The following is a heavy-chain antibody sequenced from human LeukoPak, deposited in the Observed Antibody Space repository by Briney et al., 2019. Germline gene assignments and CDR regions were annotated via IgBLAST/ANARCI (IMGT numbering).Heavy chain of an antibody. CDR2: IYSGGST. CDR3: ASITGAGPDYFDY. J-gene: IGHJ4*02. Sequence: GGSLRLSCAASGFTVSSNYMSWVRQAPGKGLEWVSVIYSGGSTYYADSVKGRFTISRDNSKNTLYLQMNSLRAEDTAVYYCASITGAGPDYFDYWGQGTLVTVSS. V-gene: IGHV3-66*01. D-gene: IGHD6-19*01. CDR1: GFTVSSNY.